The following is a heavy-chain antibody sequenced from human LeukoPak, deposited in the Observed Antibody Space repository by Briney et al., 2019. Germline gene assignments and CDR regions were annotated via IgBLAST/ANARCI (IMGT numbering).Heavy chain of an antibody. Sequence: GGSLRLSCAASGFTFDAFGMQRARQAPGKGLEWLAFISPDGINKKYADSLKGRFTISRDNSEETLYLQVDDLRVEDTGVYICARDWKESHSPYYMDIWGRGTTVIVSS. CDR3: ARDWKESHSPYYMDI. D-gene: IGHD1-1*01. CDR1: GFTFDAFG. V-gene: IGHV3-33*05. J-gene: IGHJ6*03. CDR2: ISPDGINK.